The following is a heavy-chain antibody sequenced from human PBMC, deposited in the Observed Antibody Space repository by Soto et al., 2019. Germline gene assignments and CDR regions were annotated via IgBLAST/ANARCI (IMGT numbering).Heavy chain of an antibody. V-gene: IGHV3-23*01. CDR3: AKNQTFSSAPDY. CDR2: ISSSGGSI. J-gene: IGHJ4*02. Sequence: PAGSLRLSFEASGYTFSNHAMRSVRQAPGKGLPWVSVISSSGGSIYYADSVKGRFTLSRDNSKNTLYLQMNSLTAEDTAVYYCAKNQTFSSAPDYWGQGTLVTVSS. CDR1: GYTFSNHA.